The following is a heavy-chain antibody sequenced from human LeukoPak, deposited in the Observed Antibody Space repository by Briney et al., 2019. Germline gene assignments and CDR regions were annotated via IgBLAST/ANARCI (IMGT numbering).Heavy chain of an antibody. V-gene: IGHV1-3*01. J-gene: IGHJ4*02. CDR2: INAGNGNT. CDR3: ARDSGIAAAGTPDY. D-gene: IGHD6-13*01. Sequence: VSVKVSCKASGYTFTSYAMHWVRQAPGQRLEWMGWINAGNGNTKYSQKFQGRVTITRDTSASTAYMELSSLRSEDTAVYYCARDSGIAAAGTPDYWGQGTLVTVSS. CDR1: GYTFTSYA.